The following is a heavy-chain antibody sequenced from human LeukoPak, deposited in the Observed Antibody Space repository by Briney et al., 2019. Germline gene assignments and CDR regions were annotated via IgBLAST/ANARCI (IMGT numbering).Heavy chain of an antibody. V-gene: IGHV1-2*02. D-gene: IGHD5-12*01. Sequence: SMKVSCKASGYTFTGIYMDWVRHAPEQWLEWMGWINPNSGGTNYAQKFQGRVTMTRDTSSSTAYVERSRMRSDDTAVYYCARDRWGSGYDQSYFDYWGQGTLVTVSS. CDR1: GYTFTGIY. J-gene: IGHJ4*02. CDR3: ARDRWGSGYDQSYFDY. CDR2: INPNSGGT.